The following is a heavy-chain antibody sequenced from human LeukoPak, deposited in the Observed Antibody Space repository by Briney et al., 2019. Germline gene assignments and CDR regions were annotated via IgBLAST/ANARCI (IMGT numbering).Heavy chain of an antibody. Sequence: QPGGSLRLSCAASGFTFSNYAMTWVRQAPGKGLEWVSAVSGSGAIAYYTDSVKGRFTISRDNSKNTLYLQMSSLTAKDTAVYYCAKDRSIGTYYTFDSWGQGTLVTVSS. CDR1: GFTFSNYA. V-gene: IGHV3-23*01. J-gene: IGHJ4*02. CDR3: AKDRSIGTYYTFDS. CDR2: VSGSGAIA. D-gene: IGHD1-26*01.